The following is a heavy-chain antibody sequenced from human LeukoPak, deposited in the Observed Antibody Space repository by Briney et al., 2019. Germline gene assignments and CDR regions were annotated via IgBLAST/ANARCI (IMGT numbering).Heavy chain of an antibody. V-gene: IGHV4-59*08. D-gene: IGHD3-10*01. J-gene: IGHJ5*02. CDR1: GGSISSYY. Sequence: PSETLSLTCTVSGGSISSYYWSWIRQPPGKGLEWIGYIYYSGSTNYNPSLKSRVTISVDTSKNQFSLKLSSVTAADTAVYYCARLHYYGSGSYYWFDPWGQGTLVTVSS. CDR3: ARLHYYGSGSYYWFDP. CDR2: IYYSGST.